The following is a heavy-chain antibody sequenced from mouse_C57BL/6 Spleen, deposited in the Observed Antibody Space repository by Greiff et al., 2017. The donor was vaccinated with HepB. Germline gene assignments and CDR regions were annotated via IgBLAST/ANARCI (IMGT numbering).Heavy chain of an antibody. Sequence: VQLQQSGPELVKPGASVKISCKASGYSFTSYYIHRVKQRPGQGLEWIGWIYPGSGNTKYNEKFKGKATLTADTSSSTAYMQLSSLTSEDSAVYYCARSITTVAYWGQGTLVTVSA. CDR2: IYPGSGNT. J-gene: IGHJ3*01. CDR3: ARSITTVAY. CDR1: GYSFTSYY. D-gene: IGHD1-2*01. V-gene: IGHV1-66*01.